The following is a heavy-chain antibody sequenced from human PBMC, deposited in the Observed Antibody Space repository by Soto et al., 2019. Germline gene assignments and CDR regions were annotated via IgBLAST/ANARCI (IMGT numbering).Heavy chain of an antibody. CDR3: ASIITMIVVATDAFDI. CDR1: GFTLNSYE. Sequence: GGSWRLSGAASGFTLNSYEMNWGSQAHGKGLEWVSYISSSGSTIYYADSVKGRFTISRDNAKNSLYLQMNSLRAEDTAVYYCASIITMIVVATDAFDIWGQGTMVTVSS. V-gene: IGHV3-48*03. D-gene: IGHD3-22*01. J-gene: IGHJ3*02. CDR2: ISSSGSTI.